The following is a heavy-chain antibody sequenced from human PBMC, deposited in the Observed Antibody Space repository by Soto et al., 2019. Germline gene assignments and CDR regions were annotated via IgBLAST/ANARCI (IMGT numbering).Heavy chain of an antibody. V-gene: IGHV1-69*06. CDR1: GGTFSSYA. CDR2: IIPIFGTA. J-gene: IGHJ6*02. Sequence: SVKVSCKASGGTFSSYAISWVRQAPGQGLEWMGGIIPIFGTANYAQKFQGRVTITADKSTSTAYMELSSLRSEDTAVYYCARGGDIVVVPAAMSYYYYGMDVWGQGTTVTVSS. CDR3: ARGGDIVVVPAAMSYYYYGMDV. D-gene: IGHD2-2*01.